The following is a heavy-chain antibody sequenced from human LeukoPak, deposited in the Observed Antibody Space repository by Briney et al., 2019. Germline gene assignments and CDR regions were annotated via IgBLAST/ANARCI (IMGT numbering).Heavy chain of an antibody. J-gene: IGHJ4*02. Sequence: GGSLRLSCAASGFTFSSYAMSWVRQAPGKGLEWVSAISGSGGSTYYADSVKGRFTISRDNSKNTLYLQMNSLRAEDTVVYYCAKDLGTMVRVYYFDYWGQGTLVTVSS. V-gene: IGHV3-23*01. CDR1: GFTFSSYA. CDR2: ISGSGGST. CDR3: AKDLGTMVRVYYFDY. D-gene: IGHD3-10*01.